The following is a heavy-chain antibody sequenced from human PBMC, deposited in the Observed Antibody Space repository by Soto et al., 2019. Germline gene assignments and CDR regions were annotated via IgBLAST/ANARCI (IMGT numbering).Heavy chain of an antibody. J-gene: IGHJ5*02. D-gene: IGHD3-22*01. CDR1: GGSISSYY. CDR2: IYYSGST. V-gene: IGHV4-59*01. Sequence: SETLSLTCTVSGGSISSYYWSWIRQPPGKGPEWIGYIYYSGSTNYNPSLKSRVTISVDTSKNQFSLKLSSVTAADTAVYYCARNTLYYYDSSGYPETSNWFDPWGQGTLVTVSS. CDR3: ARNTLYYYDSSGYPETSNWFDP.